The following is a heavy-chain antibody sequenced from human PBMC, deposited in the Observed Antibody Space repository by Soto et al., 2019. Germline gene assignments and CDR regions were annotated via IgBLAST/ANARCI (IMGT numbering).Heavy chain of an antibody. Sequence: EVPLVQSGADVKKPGATANISCKISGSTFTDYYIHWVQQATGKGPQWVGLVDPGDGAATYAEKFQGTVTITADTSTDTTFLELRSLRSEDTAVYYCATGGDYELDFWGQGTLVTVSS. D-gene: IGHD4-17*01. CDR1: GSTFTDYY. CDR2: VDPGDGAA. V-gene: IGHV1-69-2*01. CDR3: ATGGDYELDF. J-gene: IGHJ4*02.